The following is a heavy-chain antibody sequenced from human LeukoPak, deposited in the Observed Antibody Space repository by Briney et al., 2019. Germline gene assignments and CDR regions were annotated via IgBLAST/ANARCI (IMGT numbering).Heavy chain of an antibody. V-gene: IGHV3-43*02. CDR3: AKESGKFDY. J-gene: IGHJ4*02. CDR1: GLPIADFA. Sequence: SGGSLRLSCVASGLPIADFAMHWVHQAPGKGLEWVSLISGDGVSTFYADSVKGRFSISRDNSKNSLYLEMNSLRTEDAAMYYCAKESGKFDYWGQGTLVAVSS. CDR2: ISGDGVST.